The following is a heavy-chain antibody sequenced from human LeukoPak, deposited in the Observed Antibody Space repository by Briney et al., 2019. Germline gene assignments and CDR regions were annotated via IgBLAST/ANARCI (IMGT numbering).Heavy chain of an antibody. CDR1: GGSISSGSYY. Sequence: SETLSLTCTVSGGSISSGSYYWSWIRQPPGKGLEWIGNIFYRGSTYYGPSLKSRVTISLDTSKNQFSLNLNSVTAADTAVYYCAGSFGDVKNFWGQGTLVTVSS. D-gene: IGHD3-10*01. CDR3: AGSFGDVKNF. V-gene: IGHV4-39*07. CDR2: IFYRGST. J-gene: IGHJ4*01.